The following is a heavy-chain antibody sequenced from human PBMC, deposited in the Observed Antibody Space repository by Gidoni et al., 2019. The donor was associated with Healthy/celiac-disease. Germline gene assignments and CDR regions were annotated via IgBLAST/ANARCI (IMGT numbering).Heavy chain of an antibody. CDR2: IKQDGSEK. J-gene: IGHJ4*02. CDR3: ARWVDSSGYYYSPLYYFDY. CDR1: GFTFSSYW. Sequence: EVQLVESGGGLVQPGGSLRLSCAASGFTFSSYWMSWVRQAPGKGLEWVANIKQDGSEKYYVDSVKGRFTISRDNAKNSLYLQMNSLRAEDTAVYYCARWVDSSGYYYSPLYYFDYWGQGTLVTVSS. V-gene: IGHV3-7*01. D-gene: IGHD3-22*01.